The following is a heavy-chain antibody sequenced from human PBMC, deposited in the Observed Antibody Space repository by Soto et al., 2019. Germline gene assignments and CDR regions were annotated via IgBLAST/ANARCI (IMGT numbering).Heavy chain of an antibody. J-gene: IGHJ6*02. CDR2: IYYSGST. D-gene: IGHD3-10*01. Sequence: SETLSLTCAVSGGSISSGGYSWGWIRQPPGKGLEWIGYIYYSGSTNYNPSLKSRVTISVDTSKNQFSLKLSSVTAADTAVYYCARVDLVVRGPQRYYYYYGMDVWGQGTTVTVSS. CDR3: ARVDLVVRGPQRYYYYYGMDV. CDR1: GGSISSGGYS. V-gene: IGHV4-61*08.